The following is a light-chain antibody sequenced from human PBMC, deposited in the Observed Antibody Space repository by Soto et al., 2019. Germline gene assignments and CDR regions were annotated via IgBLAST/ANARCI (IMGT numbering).Light chain of an antibody. Sequence: QSVLKQPPSVSGAPGQRVTISCTGSSSNIGAGYDVHWYQQLPGTAPKLLIYGNSNRPSGVPDRFSGSKSGTSASLAITGLQAEDEADYYCQSYDSSLSGWGVFGGGTKLTVL. J-gene: IGLJ2*01. CDR1: SSNIGAGYD. CDR3: QSYDSSLSGWGV. CDR2: GNS. V-gene: IGLV1-40*01.